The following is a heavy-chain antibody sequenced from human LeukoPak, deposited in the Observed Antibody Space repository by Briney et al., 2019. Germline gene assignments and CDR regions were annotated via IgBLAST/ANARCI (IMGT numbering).Heavy chain of an antibody. D-gene: IGHD5-24*01. CDR2: INPNSGGT. CDR3: ARDREMATTNWFDP. V-gene: IGHV1-2*06. J-gene: IGHJ5*02. CDR1: GYTFTGYY. Sequence: ASVKVSCKASGYTFTGYYMHWVRQAPGQGLEWMGRINPNSGGTNYAQKFQGRVTMTRDTSIRTAYMELSRLGSDDTAVYYCARDREMATTNWFDPWGQGTLVTVSS.